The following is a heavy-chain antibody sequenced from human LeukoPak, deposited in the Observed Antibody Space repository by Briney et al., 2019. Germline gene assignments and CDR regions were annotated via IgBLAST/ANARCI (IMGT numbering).Heavy chain of an antibody. Sequence: GGSLRLSCAASGFTFRSYDMHWVRHTPGRGLEWVSAIGIAGDTHYPDSVKGRFTTSRENAKNSMYLQMNSLKDGDTAVYYCVRGGIQVSGIDAFDIWGQGTMVTVSS. J-gene: IGHJ3*02. CDR2: IGIAGDT. D-gene: IGHD5/OR15-5a*01. V-gene: IGHV3-13*01. CDR1: GFTFRSYD. CDR3: VRGGIQVSGIDAFDI.